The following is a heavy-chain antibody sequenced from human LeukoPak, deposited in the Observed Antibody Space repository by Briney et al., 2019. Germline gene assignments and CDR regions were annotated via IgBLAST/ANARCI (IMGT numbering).Heavy chain of an antibody. D-gene: IGHD1-26*01. J-gene: IGHJ4*02. V-gene: IGHV4-39*01. CDR3: ARRGATFDY. CDR2: VYYSGTT. CDR1: GVSISSNTFF. Sequence: PSETLSLTCTVSGVSISSNTFFWVWHPPPPGKGLEWIGSVYYSGTTYNNPSLKSRVTISVDTSKNQFSLKLSSVTAADTAVYYCARRGATFDYWGQGTLVTVSS.